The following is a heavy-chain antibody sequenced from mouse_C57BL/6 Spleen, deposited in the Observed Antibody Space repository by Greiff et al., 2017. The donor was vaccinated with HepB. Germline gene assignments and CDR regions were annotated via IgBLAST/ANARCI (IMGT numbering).Heavy chain of an antibody. V-gene: IGHV1-53*01. Sequence: QVQLQQSGTELVKPGASVKLSCKASGYTFTSYWMHWVQQRPGQGLEWIGNINPNNGGSNYNEKFKNKATLTVDKSSSTTYMQLSSLTSEDSAVYFCARSGVYGSSLYWYFDVWGTGTTVTVSS. J-gene: IGHJ1*03. CDR2: INPNNGGS. CDR1: GYTFTSYW. CDR3: ARSGVYGSSLYWYFDV. D-gene: IGHD1-1*01.